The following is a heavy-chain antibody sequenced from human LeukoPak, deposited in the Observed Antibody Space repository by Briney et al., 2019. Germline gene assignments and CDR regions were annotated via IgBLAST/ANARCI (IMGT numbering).Heavy chain of an antibody. CDR2: IISIFGTA. J-gene: IGHJ4*02. CDR3: ARTPPDGYNRYYFDY. V-gene: IGHV1-69*05. CDR1: GGTFSSYA. Sequence: SVKVSCKASGGTFSSYAISWVRQAPGQGLEWMGRIISIFGTANYAQKFQGRVTITTDESTSTAYMELSSLRSEDTAVYYCARTPPDGYNRYYFDYWGQGTLVTVSS. D-gene: IGHD5-24*01.